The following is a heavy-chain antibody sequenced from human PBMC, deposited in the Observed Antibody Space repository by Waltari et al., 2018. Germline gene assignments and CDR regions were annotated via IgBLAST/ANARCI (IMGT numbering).Heavy chain of an antibody. CDR2: IYSGGTT. CDR3: ATDPGLRNGMDG. Sequence: EVQLVESGGGLIQPGGSLRLSCPASGFTVNNNYMNWVRQAPGQGLELVSVIYSGGTTYYTDSVKGRFTISRDNSKNTVYLQMNNLRAEDTAVYYCATDPGLRNGMDGWGQGTTVTVSS. V-gene: IGHV3-53*01. CDR1: GFTVNNNY. D-gene: IGHD4-17*01. J-gene: IGHJ6*02.